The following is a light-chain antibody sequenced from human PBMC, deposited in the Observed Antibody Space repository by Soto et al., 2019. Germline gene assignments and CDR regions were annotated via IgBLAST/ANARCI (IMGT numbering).Light chain of an antibody. CDR3: TSYTSSTPFYV. J-gene: IGLJ1*01. CDR1: RSDVDGYDY. Sequence: QSALTQPASMSGSPGQSISISYTGVRSDVDGYDYVSWYQQHPGQAPQLIIYDVSNRPSGVSHRFSGSKSGDTASLTISGLQPKDEADYYCTSYTSSTPFYVFGTGTKVTVL. CDR2: DVS. V-gene: IGLV2-14*03.